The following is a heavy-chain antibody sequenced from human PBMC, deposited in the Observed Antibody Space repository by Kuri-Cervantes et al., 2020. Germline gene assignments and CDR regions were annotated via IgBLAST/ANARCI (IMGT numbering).Heavy chain of an antibody. D-gene: IGHD5-24*01. Sequence: GESLKISCAASGLTFSSYGMHWVRQAPGKGLEYVSAISSNGGSTYYANSVKGRFTISRDNSKNTLYLQMGSLRAEDMAVYYCARENGYNPSSYYYGMDVWGQGTTVTVSS. V-gene: IGHV3-64*01. CDR2: ISSNGGST. J-gene: IGHJ6*02. CDR3: ARENGYNPSSYYYGMDV. CDR1: GLTFSSYG.